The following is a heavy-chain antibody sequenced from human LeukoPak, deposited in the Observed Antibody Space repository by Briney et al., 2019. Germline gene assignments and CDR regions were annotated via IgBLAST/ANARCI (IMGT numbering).Heavy chain of an antibody. CDR2: IKQDGSEK. V-gene: IGHV3-7*01. Sequence: GGSLRLSCAASGFIFRNHWMSWVRQAPGKGLEWVANIKQDGSEKYYVDSVKGRFTISRDNDKNSLYLQMNSLRAGDTAVYYCARDLTLDYWGQGTLVTVSS. CDR1: GFIFRNHW. CDR3: ARDLTLDY. J-gene: IGHJ4*02.